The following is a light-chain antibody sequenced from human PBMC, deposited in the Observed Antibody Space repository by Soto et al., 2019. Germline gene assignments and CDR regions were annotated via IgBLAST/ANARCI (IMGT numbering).Light chain of an antibody. CDR3: QQYGSSPIT. CDR1: QSVSSNY. V-gene: IGKV3-20*01. CDR2: VAS. Sequence: EIGLTQSPGTLSLSPGERATLSCRASQSVSSNYLAWYQQKPGQAPRVLIYVASSRATGIPDRFSGSGSGPDFTLTISRLEPEDFAVYYCQQYGSSPITFGQGTRLEIK. J-gene: IGKJ5*01.